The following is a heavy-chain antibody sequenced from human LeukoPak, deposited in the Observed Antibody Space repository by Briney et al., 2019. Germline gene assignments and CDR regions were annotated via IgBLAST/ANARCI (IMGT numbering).Heavy chain of an antibody. V-gene: IGHV1-2*02. D-gene: IGHD3-22*01. CDR3: ARGSARITMIVVVISPGYFDY. Sequence: ASVKVSCKASGYTFTSYGISWVRQAPGQGLEWMGWINPNSGGTNYAQKFQGRVTMTRDTSISTAYMELSRLRSDDTAVYYCARGSARITMIVVVISPGYFDYWGQGTLVTVSS. CDR2: INPNSGGT. J-gene: IGHJ4*02. CDR1: GYTFTSYG.